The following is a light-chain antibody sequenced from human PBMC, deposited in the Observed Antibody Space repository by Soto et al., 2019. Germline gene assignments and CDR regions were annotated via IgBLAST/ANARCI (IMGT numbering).Light chain of an antibody. CDR3: QQLNNYPLT. Sequence: DIQLTQSPSFLSASVGDRVTITCRASQGISTYLAWYHQKPGKAPKLLIYGASTLQSGVPSRFGGSGSGTDFTLTISSLQPEDFATYYCQQLNNYPLTFGGGTKVEIK. CDR1: QGISTY. V-gene: IGKV1-9*01. J-gene: IGKJ4*01. CDR2: GAS.